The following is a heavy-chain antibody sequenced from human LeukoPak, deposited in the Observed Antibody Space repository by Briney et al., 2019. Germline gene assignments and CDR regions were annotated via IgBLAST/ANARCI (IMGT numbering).Heavy chain of an antibody. CDR1: VFTFSSYA. CDR2: ISGSGCST. D-gene: IGHD2-15*01. Sequence: GGSLRLSCAASVFTFSSYAMSWVRQAPGKGLEWVSAISGSGCSTYYADSMNGRFTISRDNSKNTLYLQMKSLRAEDKAVYYCAKDFVSESKPYWGQGTLVTVSS. J-gene: IGHJ4*02. V-gene: IGHV3-23*01. CDR3: AKDFVSESKPY.